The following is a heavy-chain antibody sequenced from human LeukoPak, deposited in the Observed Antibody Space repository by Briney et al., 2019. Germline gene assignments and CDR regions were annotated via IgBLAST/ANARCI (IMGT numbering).Heavy chain of an antibody. V-gene: IGHV3-48*03. Sequence: PGGSLRLSCAASGFTFSSYEMNWVRQAPGKGLEWVSYISSSGSTIYYADSVKGRFTISRDNAKNSLYLQMNSLRAEDTAVYYCARDLGIAAAAVPDNEYFQHWGQGTLVTVSS. CDR2: ISSSGSTI. CDR3: ARDLGIAAAAVPDNEYFQH. J-gene: IGHJ1*01. CDR1: GFTFSSYE. D-gene: IGHD6-13*01.